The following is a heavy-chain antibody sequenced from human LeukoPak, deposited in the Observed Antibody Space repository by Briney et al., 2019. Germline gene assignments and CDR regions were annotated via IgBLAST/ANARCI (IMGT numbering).Heavy chain of an antibody. V-gene: IGHV1-46*01. CDR2: INPSGGST. J-gene: IGHJ5*02. CDR3: ARSATGMRFDP. D-gene: IGHD6-13*01. Sequence: ASVKVSCKASGYTFTSYYMHWVRQAPGQGLEWMGIINPSGGSTSYAQKFQGRVTMTRDMSTSTVYMELSSLRSEDTAVYYCARSATGMRFDPWGQGTLVTVSS. CDR1: GYTFTSYY.